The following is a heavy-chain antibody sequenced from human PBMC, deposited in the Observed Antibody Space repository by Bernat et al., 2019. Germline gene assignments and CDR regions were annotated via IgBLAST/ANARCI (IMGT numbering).Heavy chain of an antibody. V-gene: IGHV3-23*01. CDR2: ISGSGGST. CDR1: GFTFSSYA. Sequence: EVQLLESGGGLVQPGGSLRLSCAASGFTFSSYAMSWVRQAPGKGLEWVSAISGSGGSTYYADSVKGRFNISRDNSKNTLYLQMNSLRAEDTAVYYCAKPLGGSDAFDIWGQGTMVTVSS. D-gene: IGHD3-16*01. J-gene: IGHJ3*02. CDR3: AKPLGGSDAFDI.